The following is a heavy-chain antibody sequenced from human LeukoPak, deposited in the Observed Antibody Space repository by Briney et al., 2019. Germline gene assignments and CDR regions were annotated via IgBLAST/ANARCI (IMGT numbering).Heavy chain of an antibody. Sequence: PSETLSLTCAVYGGSFSGYYWSWIRQPLGKGLEWIGEINRSGSTKYNPSLKSRVTISVDTSKNQFSLKLSSVTAADTAVYYCAREPGYDILTGYRKTVYGMDVWGQGTTVTVSS. V-gene: IGHV4-34*01. CDR2: INRSGST. CDR3: AREPGYDILTGYRKTVYGMDV. D-gene: IGHD3-9*01. CDR1: GGSFSGYY. J-gene: IGHJ6*02.